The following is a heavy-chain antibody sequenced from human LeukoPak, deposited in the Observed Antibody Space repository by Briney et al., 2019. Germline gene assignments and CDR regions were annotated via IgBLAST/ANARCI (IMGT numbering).Heavy chain of an antibody. CDR1: GDSIGTYY. D-gene: IGHD3-22*01. V-gene: IGHV4-59*01. J-gene: IGHJ4*02. Sequence: SETLSLTCTVSGDSIGTYYWTWIRQSPGKGLEWIGYIYYSGSTNYNPSLKSRVTISVDTSKKHFSLKLTSVTAADTAVYYCARGVGSGYTDEWGQGTLVSVSS. CDR3: ARGVGSGYTDE. CDR2: IYYSGST.